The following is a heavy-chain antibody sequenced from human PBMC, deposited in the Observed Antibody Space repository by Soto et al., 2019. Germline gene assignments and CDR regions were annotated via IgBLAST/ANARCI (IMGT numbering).Heavy chain of an antibody. J-gene: IGHJ6*02. CDR3: ARDERWLQQYYYGMDV. D-gene: IGHD5-18*01. V-gene: IGHV3-30-3*01. CDR1: GFTFSSYA. Sequence: LRLSCAASGFTFSSYAMHWVRQAPGKGLEWVAVISYDGSNKYYADSVKGRFTISRDNSKNTLYLQMNSLRAEDTAVYYCARDERWLQQYYYGMDVWGQGTTVTVSS. CDR2: ISYDGSNK.